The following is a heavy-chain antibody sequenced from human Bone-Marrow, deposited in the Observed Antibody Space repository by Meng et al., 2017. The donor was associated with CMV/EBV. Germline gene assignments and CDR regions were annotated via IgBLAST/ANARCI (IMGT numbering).Heavy chain of an antibody. V-gene: IGHV1-18*01. J-gene: IGHJ4*02. CDR3: ARDGGFWSGYYKTTFDY. CDR1: GYTFTRYG. CDR2: ISAYNGKT. D-gene: IGHD3-3*01. Sequence: ASVKVSCKASGYTFTRYGISWVRQAPGQGLEWMGWISAYNGKTNYAQKLHGGVTMTTDTSTSTAYMELRSLRSDDTAVYYCARDGGFWSGYYKTTFDYWGQGTLVTVSS.